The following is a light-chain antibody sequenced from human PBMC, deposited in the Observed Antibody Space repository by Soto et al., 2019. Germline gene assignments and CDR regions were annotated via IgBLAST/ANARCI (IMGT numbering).Light chain of an antibody. CDR2: DAS. CDR1: QSISSW. Sequence: DIQMTQSPSTLSASVGDRVTITCRASQSISSWLAWYQQKPGKAPKLLIYDASSLQSGVPSRFSGSGSGTEFTLTISSLQSYDFESCFCQQYNSYPWTFGQGTKVEIK. CDR3: QQYNSYPWT. V-gene: IGKV1-5*01. J-gene: IGKJ1*01.